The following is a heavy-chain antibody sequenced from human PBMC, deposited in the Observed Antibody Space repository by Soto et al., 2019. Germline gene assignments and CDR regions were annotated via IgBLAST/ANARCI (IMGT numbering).Heavy chain of an antibody. Sequence: SETLSLTGAVYGGSFSGYYWSWIRQPPGKGLEWIGEINHSGNTNYNPSLKSRVTISVDTSKNQFSLKLSSVTAADTAVYYCARGIRIAVTWGQGNLVTICS. J-gene: IGHJ1*01. V-gene: IGHV4-34*01. CDR1: GGSFSGYY. CDR2: INHSGNT. D-gene: IGHD6-19*01. CDR3: ARGIRIAVT.